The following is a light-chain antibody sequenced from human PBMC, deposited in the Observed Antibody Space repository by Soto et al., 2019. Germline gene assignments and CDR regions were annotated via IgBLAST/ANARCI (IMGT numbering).Light chain of an antibody. Sequence: EIVLTQSPGTLSLSPGERATLSCRASQSVSSNYLGWYQQKRGQAPRLLIYGASSRATGIPDRFSGSGSGTDFTLTSSRLEPEDFAVYYCQQYGSSPWAFGQGTKVEIK. V-gene: IGKV3-20*01. J-gene: IGKJ1*01. CDR3: QQYGSSPWA. CDR2: GAS. CDR1: QSVSSNY.